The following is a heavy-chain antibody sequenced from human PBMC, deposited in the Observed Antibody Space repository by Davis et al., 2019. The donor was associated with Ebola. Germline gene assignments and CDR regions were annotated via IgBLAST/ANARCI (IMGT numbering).Heavy chain of an antibody. J-gene: IGHJ4*02. CDR2: VNPSGGST. CDR1: GITFSSHV. CDR3: ARPWGTSWSGHYYFDY. Sequence: ASVKVSCKASGITFSSHVITWVRQAPGQGLEWMGIVNPSGGSTTYAQKFQGRVTMTRDTSTSTVYMELNSLRSEDTAVYYCARPWGTSWSGHYYFDYWGQGSLVTVSS. V-gene: IGHV1-46*01. D-gene: IGHD2-2*01.